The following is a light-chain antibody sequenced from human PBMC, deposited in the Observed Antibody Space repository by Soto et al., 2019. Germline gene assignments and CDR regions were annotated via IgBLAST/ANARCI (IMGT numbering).Light chain of an antibody. Sequence: QSALTQPRSVSGSPGQSVTISCTGTSSDVGGYNYVSWYQQHPGKAPKLMIYDVSKRPSGVPDRFSGSKSGNTASLTISGLQAEDEADYYCGAWDSSLKAWLFGGGTKLTVL. J-gene: IGLJ3*02. CDR1: SSDVGGYNY. V-gene: IGLV2-11*01. CDR3: GAWDSSLKAWL. CDR2: DVS.